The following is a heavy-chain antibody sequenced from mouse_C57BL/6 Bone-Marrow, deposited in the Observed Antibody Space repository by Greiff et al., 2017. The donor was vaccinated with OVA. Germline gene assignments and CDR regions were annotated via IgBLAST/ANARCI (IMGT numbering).Heavy chain of an antibody. CDR1: GFTFSNYW. D-gene: IGHD2-5*01. CDR2: IRLKSDNYAT. J-gene: IGHJ2*01. V-gene: IGHV6-3*01. CDR3: ARTYYSNYC. Sequence: EVKVEEPGGGLVQPGGSMKFSCVASGFTFSNYWMNWVRQSPEKGLEWVAQIRLKSDNYATHYAESVKGRFTISRDDSKSSVYLQMSNLRAEDTGIYYCARTYYSNYCWGQGTTLTVSS.